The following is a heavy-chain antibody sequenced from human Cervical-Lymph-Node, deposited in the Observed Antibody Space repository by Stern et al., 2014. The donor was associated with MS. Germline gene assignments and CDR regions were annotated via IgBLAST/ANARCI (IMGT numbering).Heavy chain of an antibody. Sequence: VTLVESGAEVKKPGASVKVSCKASGYTFTSSGLSWVRQAPGPGLAWMGWISAYNGNPNYAQKLQASVTMTTDTSTSTAYMELRSLRSDDTAVYYCARGLRGSENAFYIWGQGTMVTVSS. D-gene: IGHD2-15*01. CDR1: GYTFTSSG. CDR3: ARGLRGSENAFYI. J-gene: IGHJ3*02. CDR2: ISAYNGNP. V-gene: IGHV1-18*01.